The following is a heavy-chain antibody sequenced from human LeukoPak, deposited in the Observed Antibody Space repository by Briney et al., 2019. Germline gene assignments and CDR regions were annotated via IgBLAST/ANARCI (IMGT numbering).Heavy chain of an antibody. J-gene: IGHJ4*02. CDR1: GFTFSSYW. CDR2: ISGSGGST. Sequence: GGSLRLSCAASGFTFSSYWMHWVRQVPGKGLEWVSAISGSGGSTYYADSVKGRFTISRDNAKNSLYLQMNSLRAEDTAVYYCARSQTYYYDSSGYYYYWGQGTLVTVSS. V-gene: IGHV3-21*04. D-gene: IGHD3-22*01. CDR3: ARSQTYYYDSSGYYYY.